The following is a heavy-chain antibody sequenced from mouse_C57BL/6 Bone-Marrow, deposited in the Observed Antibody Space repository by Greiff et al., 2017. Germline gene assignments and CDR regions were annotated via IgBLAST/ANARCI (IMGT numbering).Heavy chain of an antibody. CDR2: ISDGGSYT. CDR1: GFTFSSYA. Sequence: EVMLVESGGGLVKPGGSLKLSCAASGFTFSSYAMSWVRQTPEKRLEWVATISDGGSYTYYPDNVKGRFTISRDTAKNNLYLQMSHLKSEDTAMYYCARGLYYYGSSYVAYWGQGTLVTVSA. CDR3: ARGLYYYGSSYVAY. V-gene: IGHV5-4*03. J-gene: IGHJ3*01. D-gene: IGHD1-1*01.